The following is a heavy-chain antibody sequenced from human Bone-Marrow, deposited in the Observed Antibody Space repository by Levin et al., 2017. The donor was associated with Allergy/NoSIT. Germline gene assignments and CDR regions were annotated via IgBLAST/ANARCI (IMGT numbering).Heavy chain of an antibody. CDR1: GFTFDDPA. Sequence: LSLTCAASGFTFDDPAMHWVRPAPGKGLEWVSGISWSGGRTAYADSVKGRFTISRDNAKNSLDLQMNTLRPEDTALYFCARGDEVGAVPGAVDYWGQGTLVIVS. J-gene: IGHJ4*02. D-gene: IGHD6-19*01. V-gene: IGHV3-9*01. CDR2: ISWSGGRT. CDR3: ARGDEVGAVPGAVDY.